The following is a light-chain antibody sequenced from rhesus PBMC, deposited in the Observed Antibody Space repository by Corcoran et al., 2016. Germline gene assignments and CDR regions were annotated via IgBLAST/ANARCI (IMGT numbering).Light chain of an antibody. CDR2: KAS. CDR3: LQYASSPYS. Sequence: DIQMTQSPSSLSASVGDTVTITCRARQSISSWLAWYQQEPGKAPILLIYKASSLLSGVPSRFSGSGSGTDFTLTISSLQSEDFATYYCLQYASSPYSFGQGTKVEIK. V-gene: IGKV1-22*01. J-gene: IGKJ2*01. CDR1: QSISSW.